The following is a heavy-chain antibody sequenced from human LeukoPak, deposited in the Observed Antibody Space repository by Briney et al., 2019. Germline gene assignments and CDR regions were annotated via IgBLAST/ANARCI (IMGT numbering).Heavy chain of an antibody. J-gene: IGHJ6*03. V-gene: IGHV4-39*07. Sequence: PSETLSLTCTVSGGSISSSSYYWGWIRQPPGKGLEWIGSIYYSGSTYYNPSLKSRVTISVDTSKNQFSLKLSSVTAADTAVYYCARDHYDYVWGSYRYLDVWGKGTTVTVSS. D-gene: IGHD3-16*02. CDR1: GGSISSSSYY. CDR2: IYYSGST. CDR3: ARDHYDYVWGSYRYLDV.